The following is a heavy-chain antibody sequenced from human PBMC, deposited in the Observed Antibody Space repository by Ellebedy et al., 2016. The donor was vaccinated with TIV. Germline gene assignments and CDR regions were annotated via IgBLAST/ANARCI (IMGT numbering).Heavy chain of an antibody. Sequence: GGPLRLSXAASGFTFTNYWMHWVRQVPGKGLVWVSRVDGPGSGPSYADSVKGRFTISRDNPNNMLYLQMNNLRAEDTALYYCTTVFEMWGQGTLVTVSS. CDR3: TTVFEM. CDR2: VDGPGSGP. CDR1: GFTFTNYW. V-gene: IGHV3-74*01. J-gene: IGHJ3*02.